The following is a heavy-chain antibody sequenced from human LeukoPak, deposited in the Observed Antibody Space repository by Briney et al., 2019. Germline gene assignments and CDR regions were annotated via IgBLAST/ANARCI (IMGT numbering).Heavy chain of an antibody. V-gene: IGHV1-2*02. CDR1: VYIVSVYH. J-gene: IGHJ4*02. CDR2: INPNTADT. Sequence: GASVKVSCKGSVYIVSVYHLHWVRQAPGQRLEGMGWINPNTADTKYVEKFKGRVTMTSDTSIMNAYMELSRLRSEDTAMYYCARLSSSTSVLQGGFDYWGQGTLVTVSS. D-gene: IGHD2-2*01. CDR3: ARLSSSTSVLQGGFDY.